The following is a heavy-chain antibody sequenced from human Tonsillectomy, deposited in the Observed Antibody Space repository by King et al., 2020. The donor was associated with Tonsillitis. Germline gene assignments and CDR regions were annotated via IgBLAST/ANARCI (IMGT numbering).Heavy chain of an antibody. V-gene: IGHV3-15*01. CDR2: IKSKTDGGTT. D-gene: IGHD5-18*01. Sequence: QLVQSGGGLVKPGGSLRLSCAASGFTFSNAWMSWVRQAPGKGLEWVGRIKSKTDGGTTDYPAPVKGRFTISRDDSKNTLYLQMNSLKTEDTAVYYCTTPSFVDTAMVDWGQGTLVTVSS. CDR3: TTPSFVDTAMVD. J-gene: IGHJ4*02. CDR1: GFTFSNAW.